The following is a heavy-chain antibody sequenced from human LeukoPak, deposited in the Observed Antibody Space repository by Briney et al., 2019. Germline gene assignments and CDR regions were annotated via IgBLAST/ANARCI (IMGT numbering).Heavy chain of an antibody. CDR3: ARVLPHDTYYYDSSGYYFDY. J-gene: IGHJ4*02. V-gene: IGHV1-18*01. D-gene: IGHD3-22*01. CDR1: GYTFTSYG. Sequence: ASVKVSCKASGYTFTSYGISWARQAPGQGLEWMGWISAYNGNTNYAQKLQGRVTMTTDTSTSTAYMELRSLRSDDTAVYYCARVLPHDTYYYDSSGYYFDYWGQGTLVTVSS. CDR2: ISAYNGNT.